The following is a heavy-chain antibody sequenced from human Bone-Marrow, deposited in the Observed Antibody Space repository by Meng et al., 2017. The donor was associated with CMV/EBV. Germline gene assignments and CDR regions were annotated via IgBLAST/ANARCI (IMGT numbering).Heavy chain of an antibody. Sequence: GQLVESGGGLVRPGGSLRLSCAASRFTFSTYWMHWVRQAPGKGLVWVSRINSDVSSTNYADSVKGRFTISRDNAKNTLYLQMNSLRAEDTAVYYCARDARDSSGDYFDYWGQGTLVTVSS. D-gene: IGHD6-19*01. J-gene: IGHJ4*02. CDR1: RFTFSTYW. CDR2: INSDVSST. CDR3: ARDARDSSGDYFDY. V-gene: IGHV3-74*01.